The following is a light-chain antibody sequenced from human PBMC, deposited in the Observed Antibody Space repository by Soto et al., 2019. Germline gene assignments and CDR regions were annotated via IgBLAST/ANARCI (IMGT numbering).Light chain of an antibody. CDR3: QQYNNWPPYT. CDR2: GAS. Sequence: EIVMTQSPATLSVSPGERATLSCRASQSVSSNLAWYQQKPGQAPRRLIYGASTRATGIPARFSGSGSGTEFTLTIYSLQSEDVAVYYWQQYNNWPPYTFGQGTKLEIK. J-gene: IGKJ2*01. CDR1: QSVSSN. V-gene: IGKV3-15*01.